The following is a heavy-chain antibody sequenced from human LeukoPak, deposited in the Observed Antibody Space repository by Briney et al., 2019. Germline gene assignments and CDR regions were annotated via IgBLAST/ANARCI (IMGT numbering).Heavy chain of an antibody. CDR1: GFTFSSYG. D-gene: IGHD6-13*01. Sequence: PGGFVRLSCAASGFTFSSYGMHWVRQAPGKGLEWVAVIWYDGSNKFYADSVKGRFTISRDNSNNTLYLQMNSLRAEDTAVYYCARDRAAADLDYWGQGTMVTVSS. CDR2: IWYDGSNK. CDR3: ARDRAAADLDY. J-gene: IGHJ4*02. V-gene: IGHV3-33*08.